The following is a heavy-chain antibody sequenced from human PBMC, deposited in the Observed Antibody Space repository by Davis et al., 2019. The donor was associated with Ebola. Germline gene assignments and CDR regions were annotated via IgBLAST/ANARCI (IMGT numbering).Heavy chain of an antibody. CDR2: LSGGSGTT. CDR1: GFTFTSHA. J-gene: IGHJ3*02. Sequence: GESLKISCVASGFTFTSHAMSWVRQAPGKGLEWVSALSGGSGTTHYADSVKGRFTISRDNSKNMLYLQMNGLRPEDTAVYYCAKPSSFSSGYFDAFDKWGHGTVVTVSS. D-gene: IGHD3-22*01. CDR3: AKPSSFSSGYFDAFDK. V-gene: IGHV3-23*01.